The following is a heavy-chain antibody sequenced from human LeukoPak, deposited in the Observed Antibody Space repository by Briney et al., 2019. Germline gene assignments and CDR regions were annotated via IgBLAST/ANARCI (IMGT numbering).Heavy chain of an antibody. CDR3: ARGDSSSWYAGLGYVDH. CDR1: GYTFTSYD. Sequence: GASVKVSCKASGYTFTSYDINWVRQAAGQGLEWMGWMNPYSGNTGYAQKFQGRVTITRNTSLGTVYMDLNSLRSEDTAVYYCARGDSSSWYAGLGYVDHWGQGTQVIVSS. V-gene: IGHV1-8*01. D-gene: IGHD6-13*01. CDR2: MNPYSGNT. J-gene: IGHJ4*02.